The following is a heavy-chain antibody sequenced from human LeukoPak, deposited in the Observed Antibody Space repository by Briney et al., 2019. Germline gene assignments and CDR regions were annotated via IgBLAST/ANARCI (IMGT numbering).Heavy chain of an antibody. Sequence: PGGSLRLPCAASGFTFSRYWMHWVRQAPGKGLVWFSRINRDGGIINYADSVRGRFTISRDNGKSTLYLQMNSLRAEDMTVYYCVRDAYGPDDSWGQGTLVTVSS. CDR1: GFTFSRYW. J-gene: IGHJ5*01. V-gene: IGHV3-74*01. CDR3: VRDAYGPDDS. D-gene: IGHD3-10*01. CDR2: INRDGGII.